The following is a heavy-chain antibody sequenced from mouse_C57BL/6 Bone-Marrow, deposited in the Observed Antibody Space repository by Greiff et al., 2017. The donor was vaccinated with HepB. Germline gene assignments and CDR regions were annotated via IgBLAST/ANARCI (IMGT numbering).Heavy chain of an antibody. CDR3: ARVYYGLFAY. Sequence: QVQLQQPGAELVKPGASVKLSCKASGYTFTSYWMQWVKQRPGQGLEWIGEIDPSDSYTNYNQKFKGKATLTVDTSSSTAYMQLSSLTSEDSAVCYCARVYYGLFAYWGQGTLVTVSA. CDR2: IDPSDSYT. V-gene: IGHV1-50*01. CDR1: GYTFTSYW. D-gene: IGHD1-1*01. J-gene: IGHJ3*01.